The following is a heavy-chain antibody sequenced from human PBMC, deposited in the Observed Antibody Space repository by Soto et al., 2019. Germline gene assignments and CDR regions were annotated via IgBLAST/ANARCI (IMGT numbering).Heavy chain of an antibody. CDR1: GYSFAGYW. J-gene: IGHJ4*02. Sequence: GESLKISCKGSGYSFAGYWITWVRQKPGKGLEWMGRSDPSDSQTYYSPSFRGHVTISVTKSITTVFLQWSSLRASDTAMYYCARQIYDSDTGPNFQFYFDSWGQGTPVTVSS. D-gene: IGHD3-22*01. V-gene: IGHV5-10-1*01. CDR2: SDPSDSQT. CDR3: ARQIYDSDTGPNFQFYFDS.